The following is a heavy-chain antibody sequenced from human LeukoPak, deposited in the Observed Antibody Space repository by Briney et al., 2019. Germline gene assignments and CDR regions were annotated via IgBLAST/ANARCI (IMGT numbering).Heavy chain of an antibody. V-gene: IGHV5-51*01. D-gene: IGHD2-2*01. CDR3: ARHLGWCNNTSGCDDESDAFDI. J-gene: IGHJ3*02. Sequence: GESLKISCKGSGYSFTSYWIAWVRQMPGRGLECMGIIFPGDSDTRYSPSFQGQVTISVDKSISTAFLQWSSLKASDTAVYYCARHLGWCNNTSGCDDESDAFDIWGQGTMVTVSS. CDR1: GYSFTSYW. CDR2: IFPGDSDT.